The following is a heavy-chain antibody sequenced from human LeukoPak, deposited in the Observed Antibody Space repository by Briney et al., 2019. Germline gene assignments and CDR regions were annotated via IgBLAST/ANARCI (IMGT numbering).Heavy chain of an antibody. D-gene: IGHD2-15*01. CDR1: GYIFTDYA. V-gene: IGHV1-3*01. Sequence: VASVKVSCKASGYIFTDYAIHWLRQASGQRPEWMGWMNGGNGNTKYSQKFQGRITLIRDTSAATAYMELSSLRHDDLAVYYCARGRGTSGSNRDFYYYYYMDVWGKGTTVTVSS. CDR2: MNGGNGNT. CDR3: ARGRGTSGSNRDFYYYYYMDV. J-gene: IGHJ6*03.